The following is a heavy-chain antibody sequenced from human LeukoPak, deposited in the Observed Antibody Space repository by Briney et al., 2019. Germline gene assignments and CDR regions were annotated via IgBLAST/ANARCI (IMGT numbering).Heavy chain of an antibody. D-gene: IGHD3-10*01. V-gene: IGHV3-23*01. CDR3: AKEGSALLWFGEFNYYFDY. Sequence: GGSLRLSCAASGFTFSSYAMSWVRRAPGKGLEWVSASSGSGGSTYYADSVKGRFTISRDNSKNTLYLQMNSLRAEDTAVYYCAKEGSALLWFGEFNYYFDYWGQGTLVTVSS. CDR1: GFTFSSYA. J-gene: IGHJ4*02. CDR2: SSGSGGST.